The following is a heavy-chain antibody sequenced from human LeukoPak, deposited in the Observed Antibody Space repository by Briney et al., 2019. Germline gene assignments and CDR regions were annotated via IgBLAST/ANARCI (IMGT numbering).Heavy chain of an antibody. J-gene: IGHJ6*03. D-gene: IGHD6-6*01. CDR1: DGSISSYY. CDR3: ARGTTSIAAHYYMDV. CDR2: IYTSGST. Sequence: SETLSLTCTVSDGSISSYYWSWIRQPPGKGLEWIGYIYTSGSTNYNPSLKSRVTISVDTSKNQFSLKLSSVTAADTAVYYCARGTTSIAAHYYMDVWGKGTTVTVSS. V-gene: IGHV4-4*09.